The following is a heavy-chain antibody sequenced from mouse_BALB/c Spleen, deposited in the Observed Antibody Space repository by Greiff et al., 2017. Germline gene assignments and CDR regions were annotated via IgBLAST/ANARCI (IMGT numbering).Heavy chain of an antibody. D-gene: IGHD2-1*01. CDR2: IHYSGST. CDR3: ARSGGNYGAMDY. Sequence: EVKLMESGPDLVKPSQSLSLTCTVTGYSITSGYSWHWIRQAAGNKLEWMGYIHYSGSTNYNPSLKSRISITRDTSKNQFFLQLNSVTTEDTATYYCARSGGNYGAMDYWGQGTSVTVSS. J-gene: IGHJ4*01. V-gene: IGHV3-1*02. CDR1: GYSITSGYS.